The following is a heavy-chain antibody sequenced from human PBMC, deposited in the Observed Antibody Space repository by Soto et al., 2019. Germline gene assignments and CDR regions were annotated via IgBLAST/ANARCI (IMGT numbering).Heavy chain of an antibody. CDR2: IKQDGSET. CDR1: GFTFSRNW. D-gene: IGHD2-2*01. J-gene: IGHJ6*02. CDR3: ARDCSSISCYVGGTYYYGMDV. V-gene: IGHV3-7*03. Sequence: DVYLVESGGGLVQPGGSLRLSCAASGFTFSRNWMTWVRQPPGKGLEWVANIKQDGSETYYVDHVKGRFTISRDNAKNSLYLQMNSLRAEDTAIYYCARDCSSISCYVGGTYYYGMDVWGQGTTVTVSS.